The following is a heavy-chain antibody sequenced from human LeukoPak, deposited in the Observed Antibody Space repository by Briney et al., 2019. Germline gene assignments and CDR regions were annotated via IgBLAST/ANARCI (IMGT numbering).Heavy chain of an antibody. CDR1: GFTFSTYG. J-gene: IGHJ6*03. CDR3: AKRGSGWYEDYYYYMDV. V-gene: IGHV3-30*18. Sequence: GGSLRLSCAASGFTFSTYGMHWVRQAPGKGLEWVAVISYDGSNKYYADSVKGRFTISRDNSKNTLYLQMNSLRAEDTAVYYCAKRGSGWYEDYYYYMDVWGKGTTVTISS. D-gene: IGHD6-19*01. CDR2: ISYDGSNK.